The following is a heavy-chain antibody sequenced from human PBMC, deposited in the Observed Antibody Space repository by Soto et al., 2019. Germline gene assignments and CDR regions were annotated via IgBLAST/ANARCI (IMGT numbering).Heavy chain of an antibody. Sequence: GGSLRLSCAASGFTFSTYSMNWVRQAPGNGLEWVSSISSSSSYIYYADSVKGRFTISRDNAKKSLYLQMNSLRGEDTAVYYCARSHSSGWPFDYWGQGTLVTVSS. V-gene: IGHV3-21*01. CDR3: ARSHSSGWPFDY. CDR2: ISSSSSYI. D-gene: IGHD6-19*01. J-gene: IGHJ4*02. CDR1: GFTFSTYS.